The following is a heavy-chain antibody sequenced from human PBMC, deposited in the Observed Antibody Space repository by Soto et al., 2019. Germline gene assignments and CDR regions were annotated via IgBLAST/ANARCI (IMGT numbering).Heavy chain of an antibody. CDR2: INPNSGGT. J-gene: IGHJ5*02. D-gene: IGHD6-6*01. Sequence: AASVKVSCKASGYTFDGYGITWVRQAPGQGLEWMGWINPNSGGTNYAQKFQGRVTMTRDTSISTAYMELSRLRSDDTAVYYCATNNEQLVHWFDPWGQGTLVTVSS. V-gene: IGHV1-2*02. CDR1: GYTFDGYG. CDR3: ATNNEQLVHWFDP.